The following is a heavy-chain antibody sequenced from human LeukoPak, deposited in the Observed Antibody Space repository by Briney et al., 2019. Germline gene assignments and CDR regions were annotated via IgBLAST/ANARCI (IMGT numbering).Heavy chain of an antibody. CDR3: ATDGAGFDT. CDR2: INIGGTNT. Sequence: GGSLRLSCAASGFTFNDYYMSWIRQAPGKGLEWLSYINIGGTNTHYSDSVKGRFTISRDNAKKSLYLEMNNLRAEDTAVYYCATDGAGFDTWGQGVLVTVSS. V-gene: IGHV3-11*01. J-gene: IGHJ5*02. CDR1: GFTFNDYY.